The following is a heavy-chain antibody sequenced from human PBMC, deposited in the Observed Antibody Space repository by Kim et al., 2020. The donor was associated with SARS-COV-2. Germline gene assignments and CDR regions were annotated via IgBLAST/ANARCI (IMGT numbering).Heavy chain of an antibody. CDR2: INHSGST. Sequence: SETLSLTCAVYGGSFSGYYWSWIRQPPGKGLEWIGEINHSGSTNYNPSLKSRVTISVDTSKNQFSLKLSSVTAADTAVYYCARPNIVATTGFDYWGQGTLVTVSS. D-gene: IGHD5-12*01. J-gene: IGHJ4*02. CDR1: GGSFSGYY. V-gene: IGHV4-34*01. CDR3: ARPNIVATTGFDY.